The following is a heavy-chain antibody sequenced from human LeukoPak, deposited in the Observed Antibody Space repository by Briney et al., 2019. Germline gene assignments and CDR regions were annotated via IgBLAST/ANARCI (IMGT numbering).Heavy chain of an antibody. CDR1: DYSFSSGYY. V-gene: IGHV4-38-2*02. J-gene: IGHJ4*02. CDR2: IYHSGST. Sequence: SETLSLTCAVSDYSFSSGYYWGWIRQPPGKGLEWIGSIYHSGSTYYNPSLKSRVTISVDTSKNQFSLKLSSVTAADTAVYYCARDPGIAVAGFDYWGQGTLVTVSS. D-gene: IGHD6-19*01. CDR3: ARDPGIAVAGFDY.